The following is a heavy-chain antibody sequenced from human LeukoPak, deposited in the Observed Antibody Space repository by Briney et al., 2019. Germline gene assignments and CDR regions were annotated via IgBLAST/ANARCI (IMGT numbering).Heavy chain of an antibody. J-gene: IGHJ4*02. D-gene: IGHD2/OR15-2a*01. Sequence: ASPKVSCKSSGFTFTDHYIHWVRQGPGQGLEWMGYIGPHSTFTSSPQEFQGRVTMTRDASMSTAYMELTRLTSDDTAVYYCVREGEGPLSKDFDYWGQGTLVTVSS. CDR3: VREGEGPLSKDFDY. CDR2: IGPHSTFT. CDR1: GFTFTDHY. V-gene: IGHV1-2*02.